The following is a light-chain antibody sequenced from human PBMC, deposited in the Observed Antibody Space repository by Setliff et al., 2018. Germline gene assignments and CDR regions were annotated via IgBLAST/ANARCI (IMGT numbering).Light chain of an antibody. CDR2: DVT. V-gene: IGLV2-11*01. CDR1: SSDVGGYNY. J-gene: IGLJ1*01. Sequence: QSALAQPRSVSGSPGQSVTISCTGTSSDVGGYNYVSWYQQYPGKAPKLMIYDVTGRPSGVSDRFSGSKSGNTASLTISGLQAEDEADYYCSSYTNSNTYVFGTGTKVTVL. CDR3: SSYTNSNTYV.